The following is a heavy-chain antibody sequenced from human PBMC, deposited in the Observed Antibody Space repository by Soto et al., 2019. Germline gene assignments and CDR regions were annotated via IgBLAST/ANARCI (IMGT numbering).Heavy chain of an antibody. Sequence: GGSLRLSCAASGFTFSSYGMHWVRQAPGKGLEWVAVIWYDGSNKYYADSVKGRFTISRDNSKNTLYLQMNSLRAEDTAVYYCARDFGGSSGPGYYYYGMDVWGQGTTVTVSS. J-gene: IGHJ6*02. V-gene: IGHV3-33*01. D-gene: IGHD6-19*01. CDR2: IWYDGSNK. CDR1: GFTFSSYG. CDR3: ARDFGGSSGPGYYYYGMDV.